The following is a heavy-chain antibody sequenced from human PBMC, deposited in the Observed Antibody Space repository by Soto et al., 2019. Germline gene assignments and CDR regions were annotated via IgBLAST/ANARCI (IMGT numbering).Heavy chain of an antibody. CDR3: TRKFISDVSGYDSFGY. CDR1: GFIFTSSD. J-gene: IGHJ4*02. Sequence: EGQLVESGGGLVEPGGSLRLSCAASGFIFTSSDMTWVRQAPGKGLEYVSSINYSGVYKFYGEPTKGRFTISRDNVKNSLYLQMNSLTAGHTVVYYCTRKFISDVSGYDSFGYWGQGNLVIVSS. V-gene: IGHV3-21*06. CDR2: INYSGVYK. D-gene: IGHD3-22*01.